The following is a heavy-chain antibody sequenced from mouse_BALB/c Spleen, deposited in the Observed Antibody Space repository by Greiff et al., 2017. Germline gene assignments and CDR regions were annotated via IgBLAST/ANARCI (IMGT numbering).Heavy chain of an antibody. CDR1: GFTFSDYY. V-gene: IGHV5-4*02. J-gene: IGHJ4*01. D-gene: IGHD2-4*01. CDR2: ISDGGSYT. CDR3: ARDGSTMITSGYAMDY. Sequence: EVKLMESGGGLVKPGGSLKLSCAASGFTFSDYYMYWVRQTPEKRLEWVATISDGGSYTYYPDSVKGRFTISRDNAKNNLYLQMSSLKSEDTAMYYCARDGSTMITSGYAMDYWGQGTSVTVSS.